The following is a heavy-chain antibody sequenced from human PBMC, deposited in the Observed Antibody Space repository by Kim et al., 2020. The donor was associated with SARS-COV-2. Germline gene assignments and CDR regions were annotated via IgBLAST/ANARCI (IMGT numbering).Heavy chain of an antibody. D-gene: IGHD1-26*01. CDR2: IYHSGST. CDR1: GGSISSSNW. Sequence: SETLSLTCAVSGGSISSSNWWSWVRQPPGKGLEWIGEIYHSGSTNYNPSLKSRVTISVDKSKNQFSLKLSSVTAADTAVYYCARLDSYPQRETDYWGQGTLVTVSS. J-gene: IGHJ4*02. CDR3: ARLDSYPQRETDY. V-gene: IGHV4-4*02.